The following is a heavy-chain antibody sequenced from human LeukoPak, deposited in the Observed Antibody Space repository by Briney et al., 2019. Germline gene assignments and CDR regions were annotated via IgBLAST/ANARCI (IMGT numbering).Heavy chain of an antibody. CDR3: ARGNSDYFDY. Sequence: SETLSLTCTVSGYSISSGYYWGWIRQPPGKGLEWIGYIYYSGSTNYNPSLKSRVTISVDTSKNQFSLKLSSVTAADTAVYYCARGNSDYFDYWGQGTLVTVSS. J-gene: IGHJ4*02. CDR2: IYYSGST. D-gene: IGHD1-1*01. V-gene: IGHV4-38-2*02. CDR1: GYSISSGYY.